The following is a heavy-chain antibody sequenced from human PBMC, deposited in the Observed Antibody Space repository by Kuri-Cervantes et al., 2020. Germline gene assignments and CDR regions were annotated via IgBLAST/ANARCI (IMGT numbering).Heavy chain of an antibody. V-gene: IGHV5-51*01. CDR2: IYPGDSDT. CDR1: GYSFTSYW. D-gene: IGHD6-13*01. CDR3: ARQSRVAAAGTSYFDY. Sequence: GGSLRLSCKGSGYSFTSYWIGWVRQMPGKGLEWMGIIYPGDSDTRYSPSFQGQVTISADKSISTAYPQWSSLKASDTAMYYCARQSRVAAAGTSYFDYWGQGTLVTVSS. J-gene: IGHJ4*02.